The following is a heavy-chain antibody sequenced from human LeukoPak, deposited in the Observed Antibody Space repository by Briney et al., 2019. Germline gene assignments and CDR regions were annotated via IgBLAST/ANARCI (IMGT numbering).Heavy chain of an antibody. CDR2: IYYSGST. Sequence: GSLRLSCAASGFTFSSYAMSRIRQPPGKGLEWIGYIYYSGSTNYNPSLKSRVTISVDTSKNQFSLKLSSVTAADTAVYYCARETMVRFDPWGQGTLVTVSS. J-gene: IGHJ5*02. D-gene: IGHD3-10*01. CDR3: ARETMVRFDP. CDR1: GFTFSSYA. V-gene: IGHV4-59*01.